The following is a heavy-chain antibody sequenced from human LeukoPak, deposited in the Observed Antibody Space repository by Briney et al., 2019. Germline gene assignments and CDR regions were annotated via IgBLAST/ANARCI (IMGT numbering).Heavy chain of an antibody. CDR1: GYSFTSYT. Sequence: ASVKVSCKASGYSFTSYTLHWVRQAPGQGLEWIGWINPNSGGTNYAQKFQGRVTMTRDTSISTAYMELSRLRSDDTAVYYCARIKTRGYWGQGTLVTVSS. J-gene: IGHJ4*02. V-gene: IGHV1-2*02. CDR3: ARIKTRGY. CDR2: INPNSGGT.